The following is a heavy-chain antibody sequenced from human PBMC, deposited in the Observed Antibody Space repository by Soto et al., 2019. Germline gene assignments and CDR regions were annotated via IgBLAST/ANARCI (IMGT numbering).Heavy chain of an antibody. CDR1: GGSISSYY. Sequence: SETLSLTCTVSGGSISSYYWSWIRQPPGKGLEWIGYIYYSGSTNYNPSLKSRVTISVDTSKNQFSLKLSSVTAADTAVYYCARSLYDSGRFQHWGQGTLVTVYS. CDR3: ARSLYDSGRFQH. D-gene: IGHD3-22*01. J-gene: IGHJ1*01. CDR2: IYYSGST. V-gene: IGHV4-59*01.